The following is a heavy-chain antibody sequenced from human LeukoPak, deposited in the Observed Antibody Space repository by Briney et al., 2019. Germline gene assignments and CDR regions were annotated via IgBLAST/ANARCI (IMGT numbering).Heavy chain of an antibody. J-gene: IGHJ6*03. D-gene: IGHD3-10*01. Sequence: PSETLSLTCTVSGGSISNYYWSWIRQPPGKGLEWIGYIYYSGSTKYNPSLKSRVTMSVDTSKNQFSLKLSSVTAADTAVYYCARGRMVRGPRGYYYYMDVWGKGTTVTVSS. CDR1: GGSISNYY. CDR2: IYYSGST. CDR3: ARGRMVRGPRGYYYYMDV. V-gene: IGHV4-59*12.